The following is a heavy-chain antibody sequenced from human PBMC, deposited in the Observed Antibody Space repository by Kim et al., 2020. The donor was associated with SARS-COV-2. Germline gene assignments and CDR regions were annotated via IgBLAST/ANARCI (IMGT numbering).Heavy chain of an antibody. CDR3: AKDRGGGSYLPN. CDR2: IGGSAGDT. V-gene: IGHV3-23*01. J-gene: IGHJ4*02. D-gene: IGHD1-26*01. Sequence: GGSLRLSCVASGFTFRSYAMSWVRQAPGKGLEWVSAIGGSAGDTYYAEFVKGRFTISRDNSKNTIYLQMNSLRAEDTAVYYCAKDRGGGSYLPNWGQGTLVTVSS. CDR1: GFTFRSYA.